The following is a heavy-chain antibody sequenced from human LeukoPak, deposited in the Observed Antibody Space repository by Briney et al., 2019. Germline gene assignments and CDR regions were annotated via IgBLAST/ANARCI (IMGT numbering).Heavy chain of an antibody. CDR1: GGSFSGYY. CDR2: INHSGST. Sequence: SSETLSLTCAVYGGSFSGYYWSWIRQPPGKGLEWIGEINHSGSTYYNPSLKSRVTISVDTSKNQFSLKLSSMTAADTAVYYCARDLKYYYGSGSYGGFDDYWGQGTLVTVSS. CDR3: ARDLKYYYGSGSYGGFDDY. D-gene: IGHD3-10*01. J-gene: IGHJ4*02. V-gene: IGHV4-34*01.